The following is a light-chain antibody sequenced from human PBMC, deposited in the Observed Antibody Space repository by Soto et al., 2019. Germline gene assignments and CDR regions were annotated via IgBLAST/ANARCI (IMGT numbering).Light chain of an antibody. CDR1: QSVSSY. J-gene: IGKJ1*01. Sequence: EIGLTQSPATLSLSAGERATLSCRASQSVSSYLAWYQQKPGQAPRLLIYDASNSATGIPARFSGSGSGTDFTLTISSLEPEDFAVYYCQQYGSSGTFGQGTKVDIK. CDR3: QQYGSSGT. V-gene: IGKV3-11*01. CDR2: DAS.